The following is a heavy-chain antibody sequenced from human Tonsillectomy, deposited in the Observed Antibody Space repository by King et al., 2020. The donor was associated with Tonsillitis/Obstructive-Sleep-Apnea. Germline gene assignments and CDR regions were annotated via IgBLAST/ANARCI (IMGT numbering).Heavy chain of an antibody. J-gene: IGHJ3*02. CDR2: ISIYIGDT. CDR3: ARDRSIVVVPDASDI. D-gene: IGHD2-21*01. Sequence: QLVQSGAEVKKPGASVKVSCKTSGYKFDNYGISLVRQAPGQGLEWMGWISIYIGDTKYAQKLQGRVTMTADTSTNTAYMEMRTLRSDDTAVYYCARDRSIVVVPDASDIWGQGTMVTVSS. V-gene: IGHV1-18*01. CDR1: GYKFDNYG.